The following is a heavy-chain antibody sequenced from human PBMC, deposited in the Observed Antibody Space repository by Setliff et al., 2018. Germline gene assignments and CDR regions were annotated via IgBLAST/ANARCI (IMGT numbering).Heavy chain of an antibody. CDR2: IHHSGST. CDR1: GGSFSSYY. Sequence: PSETLSLTCAVYGGSFSSYYWNWIRQPPGKGLEWIGEIHHSGSTKYNPSLKSRVTISVDTSKKQFYLKLTSVTAADTAVYYCARYGTEYGDYEIPGDVWGKGTTVTVSS. D-gene: IGHD4-17*01. J-gene: IGHJ6*04. V-gene: IGHV4-34*01. CDR3: ARYGTEYGDYEIPGDV.